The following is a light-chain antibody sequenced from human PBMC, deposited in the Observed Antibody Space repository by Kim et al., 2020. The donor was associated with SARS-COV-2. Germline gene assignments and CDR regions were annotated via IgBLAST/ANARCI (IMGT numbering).Light chain of an antibody. J-gene: IGLJ3*02. Sequence: QSALTQPPSASGSPGQSVTISCTGTSGDVGGSDSVSWYQQYPGKAPKLIVYDVSKRPSGVPDRFSGSKSGNTASLTVSRLQAEDEADYFCASYGGSNFLVLFSGGTQLTVL. CDR3: ASYGGSNFLVL. V-gene: IGLV2-8*01. CDR2: DVS. CDR1: SGDVGGSDS.